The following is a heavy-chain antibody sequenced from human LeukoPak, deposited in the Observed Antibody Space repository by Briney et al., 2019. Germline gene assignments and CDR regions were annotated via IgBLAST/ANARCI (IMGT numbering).Heavy chain of an antibody. J-gene: IGHJ4*02. CDR1: GFTFSSYS. CDR3: ARGEQLEAY. D-gene: IGHD6-6*01. Sequence: GGSLRLSCAASGFTFSSYSMNWVRQAPGKGLEWVSSISSSSSYIYYAHSVKGRFTISRDNAKNSLYLQMNSLRAEDTAVYYCARGEQLEAYWGQGTLVTVSS. CDR2: ISSSSSYI. V-gene: IGHV3-21*01.